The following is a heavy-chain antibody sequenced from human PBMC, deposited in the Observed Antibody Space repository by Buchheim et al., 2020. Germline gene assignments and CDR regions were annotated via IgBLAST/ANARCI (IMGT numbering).Heavy chain of an antibody. J-gene: IGHJ6*02. V-gene: IGHV1-8*01. Sequence: QVQLVQSGADVKKPGASVKVSCKASGYTFTSYDINWVRQATGQGLEWMGWMNPNSGNTGYAQKFQGRVTMTRKTSISTAYMELSSLRSEDTAVYYCAVGGGSSRYVSYYYYGMDVWGQGTT. D-gene: IGHD2-15*01. CDR2: MNPNSGNT. CDR3: AVGGGSSRYVSYYYYGMDV. CDR1: GYTFTSYD.